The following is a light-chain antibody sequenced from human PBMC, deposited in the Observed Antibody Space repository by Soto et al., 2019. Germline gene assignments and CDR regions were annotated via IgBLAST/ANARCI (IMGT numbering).Light chain of an antibody. V-gene: IGLV2-14*03. CDR2: DVT. CDR3: SSYTSSSTWV. Sequence: QSVLTQPASVSGSPGQSITISCTGTSSDVGGYNYVSWYQQHPGKVPKLMICDVTNRPPGVSNRFSGSKSGNTASLTISGLQTEDEADYYCSSYTSSSTWVFGGGTKLTVL. CDR1: SSDVGGYNY. J-gene: IGLJ3*02.